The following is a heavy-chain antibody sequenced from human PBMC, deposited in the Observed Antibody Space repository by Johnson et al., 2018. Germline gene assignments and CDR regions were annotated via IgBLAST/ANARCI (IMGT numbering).Heavy chain of an antibody. CDR2: LSGSGSTI. J-gene: IGHJ3*02. D-gene: IGHD4-23*01. CDR3: RRWGGNTEI. Sequence: VQLQESGGGLVQPGESLRLSCTASGITLNTYDIHWIRQAAGKGLARLSYLSGSGSTIYYADFVKGRFTVSTDTAKNSVIMQMNSLRDEDTAVYYCRRWGGNTEIWGQGTMVTVSS. CDR1: GITLNTYD. V-gene: IGHV3-48*02.